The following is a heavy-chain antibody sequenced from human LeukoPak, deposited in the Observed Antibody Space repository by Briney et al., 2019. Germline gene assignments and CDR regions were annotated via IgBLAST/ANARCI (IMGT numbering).Heavy chain of an antibody. CDR1: GFTVSSNY. V-gene: IGHV3-66*04. CDR3: ARHYGSGTSYYYYGLDV. D-gene: IGHD3-10*01. Sequence: GGSLRLSCAASGFTVSSNYMSWVRQAPGKGLEWVSAIYSGGSTYFVDSVKGRFTLSRDDSENTLYLQMNTLRAEDTAAYYCARHYGSGTSYYYYGLDVWGQGTTVTVSS. CDR2: IYSGGST. J-gene: IGHJ6*02.